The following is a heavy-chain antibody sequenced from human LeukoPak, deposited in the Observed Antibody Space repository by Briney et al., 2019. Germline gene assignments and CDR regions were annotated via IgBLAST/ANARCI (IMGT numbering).Heavy chain of an antibody. CDR3: ARGPSGDRAVALGYFDY. V-gene: IGHV3-21*01. J-gene: IGHJ4*02. CDR1: GFTFSSYS. D-gene: IGHD6-19*01. Sequence: GGSLRLSCAASGFTFSSYSMNWVRQAPGKGLEWVSSISSGSTYILYADSLKGRFTISRDSAKTSLSLHSLRAEDTAVYYCARGPSGDRAVALGYFDYWGQGIRVTVSS. CDR2: ISSGSTYI.